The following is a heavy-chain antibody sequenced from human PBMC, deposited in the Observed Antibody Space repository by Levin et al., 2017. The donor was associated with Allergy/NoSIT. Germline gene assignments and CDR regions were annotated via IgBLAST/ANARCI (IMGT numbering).Heavy chain of an antibody. CDR1: GGSISTDNW. CDR2: IYLSGST. Sequence: PSETLSLTCAVSGGSISTDNWWSWIRQPPGKGLEWIGNIYLSGSTNDNPSLKRRVTMSVDRSKNQFSLKLSYVTAADTAVYYCARVAGYSYGYYFDYWGPGTLVTVSS. J-gene: IGHJ4*02. CDR3: ARVAGYSYGYYFDY. D-gene: IGHD5-18*01. V-gene: IGHV4-4*02.